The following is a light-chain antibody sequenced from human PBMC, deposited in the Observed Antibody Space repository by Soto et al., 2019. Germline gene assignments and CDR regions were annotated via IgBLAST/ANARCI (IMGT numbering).Light chain of an antibody. CDR1: QRISTW. CDR2: DAS. J-gene: IGKJ5*01. CDR3: QQNYSIPIT. Sequence: DIQVTKSPSTLSASVGDGVTITCRASQRISTWLAWYQQKQGKAPKLLISDASSLETGVPSRFSGSGSGTDFTLTISSLQPEDFETYFCQQNYSIPITFGEGTRLDIK. V-gene: IGKV1-5*01.